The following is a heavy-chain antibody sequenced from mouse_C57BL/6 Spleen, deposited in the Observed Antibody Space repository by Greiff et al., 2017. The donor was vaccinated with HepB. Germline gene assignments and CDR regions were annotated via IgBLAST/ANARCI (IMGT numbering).Heavy chain of an antibody. CDR2: ISSGGSYT. CDR1: GFTFSSYG. J-gene: IGHJ3*01. CDR3: ARHAYYSNYDWFAY. D-gene: IGHD2-5*01. Sequence: EVHLVESGGDLVKPGGSLKLSCAASGFTFSSYGMSWVRQTPDKRLEWVATISSGGSYTYYPDSVKGRFTISRDNAKNTLYLQMSSLKSEDTAMYYCARHAYYSNYDWFAYWGQGTLVTVSA. V-gene: IGHV5-6*01.